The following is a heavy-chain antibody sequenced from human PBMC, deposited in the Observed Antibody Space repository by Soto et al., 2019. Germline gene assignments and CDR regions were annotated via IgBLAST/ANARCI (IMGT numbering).Heavy chain of an antibody. Sequence: GGSLRLSCAASGFTFSNAWMSWVRQAPGKGLEWVGRIKSKTDGGTTDYAAPVKGRFTISRDDSKNTLYLQMDSLKTEDTALYYCTKDWYSSGWYVAFDYWGQGTLVTVSS. D-gene: IGHD6-19*01. J-gene: IGHJ4*02. CDR3: TKDWYSSGWYVAFDY. CDR2: IKSKTDGGTT. V-gene: IGHV3-15*01. CDR1: GFTFSNAW.